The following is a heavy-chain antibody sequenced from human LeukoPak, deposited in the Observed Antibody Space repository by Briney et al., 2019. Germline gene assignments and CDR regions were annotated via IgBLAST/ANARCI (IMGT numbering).Heavy chain of an antibody. CDR2: ISGSGGST. Sequence: GGSLRLSCAASGFTFSSYAMSWVRQAPGKGLEWVSAISGSGGSTYYADSVKGRFTISRDNSKNTLYLHMNSLYYCARHGSWSFDYWGQGTLLTVSA. V-gene: IGHV3-23*01. D-gene: IGHD6-13*01. CDR3: FDY. J-gene: IGHJ4*02. CDR1: GFTFSSYA.